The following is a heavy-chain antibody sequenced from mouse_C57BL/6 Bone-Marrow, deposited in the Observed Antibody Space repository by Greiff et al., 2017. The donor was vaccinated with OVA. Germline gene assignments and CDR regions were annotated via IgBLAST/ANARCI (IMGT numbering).Heavy chain of an antibody. CDR3: ARWGDYDFDY. Sequence: VQLQQSGAELVKPGASVKLSCKASGYTFTSYWMQWVKQRPGQGLEWIGEIDPSDSYTNYNQKFKGKATLTVDTSSSTAYMQLSSLTSEDSAVYYCARWGDYDFDYWGQGTTLTVSS. CDR1: GYTFTSYW. CDR2: IDPSDSYT. V-gene: IGHV1-50*01. D-gene: IGHD2-4*01. J-gene: IGHJ2*01.